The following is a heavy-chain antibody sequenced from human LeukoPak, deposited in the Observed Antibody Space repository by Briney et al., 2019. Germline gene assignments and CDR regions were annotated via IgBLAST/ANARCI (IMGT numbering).Heavy chain of an antibody. CDR1: GFTVSSNY. V-gene: IGHV3-23*01. Sequence: GGSLRLSCAASGFTVSSNYMSWVRQAPGKGLEWVSAISGSGGSTYYADSVKGRFTISRDNSKNTLYLQMNSLRAEDTAVYYCAKAMYDYGDYSYWGQGTLVTVSS. D-gene: IGHD4-17*01. CDR2: ISGSGGST. J-gene: IGHJ4*02. CDR3: AKAMYDYGDYSY.